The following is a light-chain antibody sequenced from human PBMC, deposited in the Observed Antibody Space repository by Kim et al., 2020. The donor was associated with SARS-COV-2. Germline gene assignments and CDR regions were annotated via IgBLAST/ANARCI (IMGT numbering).Light chain of an antibody. Sequence: QKVTISCSGSTPNIGNNYVSWYQQVPGTAPKLLIYDNDKRPSGIPDRFSGSKSGASATLGITGLQTGDEADYYCGTWDSSLSAGVFGGGTKVTVL. CDR3: GTWDSSLSAGV. CDR1: TPNIGNNY. J-gene: IGLJ2*01. V-gene: IGLV1-51*01. CDR2: DND.